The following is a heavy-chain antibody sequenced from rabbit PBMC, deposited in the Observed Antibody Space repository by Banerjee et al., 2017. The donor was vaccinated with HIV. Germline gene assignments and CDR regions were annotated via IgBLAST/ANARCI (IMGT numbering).Heavy chain of an antibody. V-gene: IGHV1S40*01. J-gene: IGHJ4*01. D-gene: IGHD1-1*01. CDR3: ARGVCGQNYFDL. Sequence: QSLEESGGGLVKPGGTLTLTCKASGIDFSSYYYMCWVRQAPGKGLEWIACIYAGSSGNTYYASWAKGRFTVSKTSSTTVTLQMTGLTAADTATYFCARGVCGQNYFDLWGPGTLVTVS. CDR2: IYAGSSGNT. CDR1: GIDFSSYYY.